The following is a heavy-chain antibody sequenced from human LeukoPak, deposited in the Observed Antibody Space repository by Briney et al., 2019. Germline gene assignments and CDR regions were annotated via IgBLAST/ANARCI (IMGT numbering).Heavy chain of an antibody. J-gene: IGHJ6*03. CDR2: IYYSGST. V-gene: IGHV4-59*01. D-gene: IGHD5-18*01. Sequence: SETLSLTCTVSGGSISSYYWSWIRQPPGKGLEWIGYIYYSGSTNYNPSHKSRVTISVDTSKNQFSLKLSSVTAADTAVYYCARNTYRYSYGPVYMDVWGKGTTVTVSS. CDR3: ARNTYRYSYGPVYMDV. CDR1: GGSISSYY.